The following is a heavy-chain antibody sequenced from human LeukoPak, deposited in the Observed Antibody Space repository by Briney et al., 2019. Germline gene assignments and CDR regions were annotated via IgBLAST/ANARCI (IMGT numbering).Heavy chain of an antibody. CDR3: ARGDSSTWYEF. CDR1: GYTFTNYW. CDR2: IYPGNSET. D-gene: IGHD6-13*01. V-gene: IGHV5-51*01. J-gene: IGHJ5*01. Sequence: GESLKISCKASGYTFTNYWIAWVRQMSGKGLEWMALIYPGNSETRYSPSFQGQVTVSADKSINTAYLQWTSLKASDTAMYYCARGDSSTWYEFWGQGSLVTVSS.